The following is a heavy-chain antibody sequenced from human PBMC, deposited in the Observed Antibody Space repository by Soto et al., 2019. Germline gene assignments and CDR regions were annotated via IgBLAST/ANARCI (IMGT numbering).Heavy chain of an antibody. J-gene: IGHJ4*02. CDR3: ARVRAPGYCSSTSCYGDFDY. CDR1: GYTFTSYG. Sequence: ASVKVSCKASGYTFTSYGISWVRQAPGQGLEWMGWISAYNGNTNYAQKLQGRVTMTTDTSTSTAYMELRSLRSDDTAVYYCARVRAPGYCSSTSCYGDFDYWGQGTLVTVSS. CDR2: ISAYNGNT. D-gene: IGHD2-2*03. V-gene: IGHV1-18*01.